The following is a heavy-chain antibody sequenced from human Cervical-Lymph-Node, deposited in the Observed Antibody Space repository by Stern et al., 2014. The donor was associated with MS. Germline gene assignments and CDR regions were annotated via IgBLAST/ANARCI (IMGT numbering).Heavy chain of an antibody. J-gene: IGHJ6*02. CDR1: GYSISSGYY. Sequence: QVQLQESGPGLVKPSETLSLTCTVSGYSISSGYYWGWIRQPPGKGLEWIGSIYRRGTPYYTPSLKSRVTISLAPPKTQFPLKPTCVTAADTAVYYCARDSLVLYYYYGMDVWGQGTTVTVSS. CDR2: IYRRGTP. V-gene: IGHV4-38-2*02. D-gene: IGHD6-13*01. CDR3: ARDSLVLYYYYGMDV.